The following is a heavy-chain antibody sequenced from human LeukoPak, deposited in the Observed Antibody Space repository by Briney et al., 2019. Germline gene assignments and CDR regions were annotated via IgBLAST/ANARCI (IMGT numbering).Heavy chain of an antibody. D-gene: IGHD4-17*01. CDR3: ARARMTTVKGGRRHDAFDI. CDR2: ISDGGTRT. CDR1: GFTFSSYG. Sequence: GGSLRLSCAASGFTFSSYGMSWIRQAPGKGLERVASISDGGTRTYYADSVKGRFTISRDNSKNTLYLQMNSLRAEDTAVYYCARARMTTVKGGRRHDAFDIWGQGTMVTVSS. V-gene: IGHV3-23*01. J-gene: IGHJ3*02.